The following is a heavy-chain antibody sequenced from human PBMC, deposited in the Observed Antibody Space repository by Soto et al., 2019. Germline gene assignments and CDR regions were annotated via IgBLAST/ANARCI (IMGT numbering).Heavy chain of an antibody. J-gene: IGHJ4*02. V-gene: IGHV4-61*01. CDR1: GGSVSSGSYY. CDR3: ARVGGGSGSYYRPYYFDY. CDR2: IYYSGST. D-gene: IGHD3-10*01. Sequence: SETLSLTCTVSGGSVSSGSYYWSWIRQPPGKGLEWIGYIYYSGSTNYNPSLKSRVTISVDTSKNQFSLKLSSVTAADTAVYYFARVGGGSGSYYRPYYFDYWGQGTLVTVSS.